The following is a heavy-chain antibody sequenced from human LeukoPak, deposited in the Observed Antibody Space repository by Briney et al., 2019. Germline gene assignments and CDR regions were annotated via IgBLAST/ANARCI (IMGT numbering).Heavy chain of an antibody. J-gene: IGHJ4*02. CDR3: VRRGDASSGWGDHDF. Sequence: GGSLRLSCAASGFSIGTYPMSWVRQAPGKGLEWVSTIGGSGDKTFYADSVKGRFTISRDNSKNMVHLQMNSLTGEDTALYYCVRRGDASSGWGDHDFWGQGALVTVSS. D-gene: IGHD6-19*01. CDR2: IGGSGDKT. V-gene: IGHV3-23*01. CDR1: GFSIGTYP.